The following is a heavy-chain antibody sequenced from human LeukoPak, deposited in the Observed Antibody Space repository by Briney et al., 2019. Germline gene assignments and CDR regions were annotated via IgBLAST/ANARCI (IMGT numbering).Heavy chain of an antibody. Sequence: GGSLTLSCAASGFSFTTYTMHWVRQAPGKGLEWVSCISTVSSYIYYGDSVKSRFAISRDHSKTSLYLQMNSLRAEDTAVYYCARESTSYSFDYWGQGTLVTVSS. CDR3: ARESTSYSFDY. V-gene: IGHV3-21*01. CDR2: ISTVSSYI. CDR1: GFSFTTYT. J-gene: IGHJ4*02. D-gene: IGHD2-2*01.